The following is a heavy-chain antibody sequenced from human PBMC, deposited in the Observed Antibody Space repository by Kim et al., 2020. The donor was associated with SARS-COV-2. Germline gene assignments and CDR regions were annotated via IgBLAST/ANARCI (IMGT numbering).Heavy chain of an antibody. D-gene: IGHD6-19*01. CDR3: ARDIIAVAGPPDY. Sequence: SQKFQGRVTITRDTSASTAYMELSSLRSEDTAVYYCARDIIAVAGPPDYWGQGTLVTVSS. J-gene: IGHJ4*02. V-gene: IGHV1-3*01.